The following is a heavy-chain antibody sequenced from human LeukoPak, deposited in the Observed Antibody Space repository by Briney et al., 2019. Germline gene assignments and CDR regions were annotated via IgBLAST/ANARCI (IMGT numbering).Heavy chain of an antibody. CDR2: ISSSSSTI. D-gene: IGHD1-20*01. V-gene: IGHV3-48*01. CDR1: GFTFSSYS. J-gene: IGHJ4*02. CDR3: ARERNWNEDY. Sequence: GGSPRLSCAASGFTFSSYSMNWVRQSPGKGLEWVSYISSSSSTIYYADSVKGRFTISRDNAKNSLYLQMNSLRAEDTAVYYCARERNWNEDYWGQGTLVTVSS.